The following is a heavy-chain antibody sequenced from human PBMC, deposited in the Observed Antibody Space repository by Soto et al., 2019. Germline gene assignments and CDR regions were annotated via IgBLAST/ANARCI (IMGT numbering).Heavy chain of an antibody. Sequence: EVQLLESGGGLVQPGGSLRLSCAASGFTFSSYAMSWVRQAPGKGLEWVSAISGSGGSTYYADSVKGRFTISRDNSKNTLYLQMNSLRAEDTAVYYCAKIVRRYSSSWYLGAFDYWGQGTLVTVSS. CDR3: AKIVRRYSSSWYLGAFDY. J-gene: IGHJ4*02. V-gene: IGHV3-23*01. D-gene: IGHD6-13*01. CDR1: GFTFSSYA. CDR2: ISGSGGST.